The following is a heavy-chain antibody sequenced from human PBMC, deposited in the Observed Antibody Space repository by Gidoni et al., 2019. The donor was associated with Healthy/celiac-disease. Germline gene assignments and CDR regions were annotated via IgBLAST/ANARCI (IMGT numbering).Heavy chain of an antibody. Sequence: QVQLQESGPGLVKPSQTLSLTSTVSGGPISSGGYYWSWIRQHPGKGLEWIGYIYYSGSTYYNPSLKSRVTISVDTSKNQFSLKLSSVTAADTAVYYCARELSSLTHTYYYYYMDVWGKGTTVTVSS. CDR2: IYYSGST. CDR3: ARELSSLTHTYYYYYMDV. D-gene: IGHD6-6*01. J-gene: IGHJ6*03. V-gene: IGHV4-31*03. CDR1: GGPISSGGYY.